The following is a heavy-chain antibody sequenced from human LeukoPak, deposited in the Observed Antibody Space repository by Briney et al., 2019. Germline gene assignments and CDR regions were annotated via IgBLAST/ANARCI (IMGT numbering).Heavy chain of an antibody. D-gene: IGHD3-22*01. CDR2: INPNSGGT. CDR3: ARASYYYDSSGYPGYYFDY. Sequence: GASVKVSCKASGYTCTGYYMHWVRQAPGQGLEWMRWINPNSGGTNYAQKFQGRVTMTRDSSISTAYMELSRLRSDDTAVYYCARASYYYDSSGYPGYYFDYWGQGTLVTVSS. J-gene: IGHJ4*02. CDR1: GYTCTGYY. V-gene: IGHV1-2*02.